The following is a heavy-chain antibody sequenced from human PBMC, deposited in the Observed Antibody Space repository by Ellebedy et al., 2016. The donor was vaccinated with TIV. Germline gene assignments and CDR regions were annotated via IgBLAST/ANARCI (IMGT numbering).Heavy chain of an antibody. CDR3: ARVGNYYGGNPSYYFDY. CDR1: GGTFSSYG. V-gene: IGHV1-69*10. J-gene: IGHJ4*02. Sequence: AASVKVSCKASGGTFSSYGISWVRQAPGQGLEWTGGIIPILGKANYAQKFQGRVTITADESTYTAYMELSSLRSEDTAVYYCARVGNYYGGNPSYYFDYWGQGTLVTVSS. D-gene: IGHD4-23*01. CDR2: IIPILGKA.